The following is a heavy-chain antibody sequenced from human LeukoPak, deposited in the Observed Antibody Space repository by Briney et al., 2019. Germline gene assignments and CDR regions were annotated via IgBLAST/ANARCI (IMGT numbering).Heavy chain of an antibody. D-gene: IGHD1-1*01. Sequence: PSETLSLTCTVSGYSINSYYWSWIRQPPGQGLEWIGYIYQSGSTYYNPSLKSRVTISVDTSKNQFSLKLSSVTAADTAVYYCARGFRGTADYWGQGTLVTVSS. CDR1: GYSINSYY. CDR2: IYQSGST. J-gene: IGHJ4*02. CDR3: ARGFRGTADY. V-gene: IGHV4-59*12.